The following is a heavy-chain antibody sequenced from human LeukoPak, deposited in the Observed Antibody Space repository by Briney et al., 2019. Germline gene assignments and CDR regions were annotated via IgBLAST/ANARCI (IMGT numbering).Heavy chain of an antibody. D-gene: IGHD2-15*01. CDR1: GFTFSSYA. CDR2: ISGSGGST. Sequence: GGSLRLSCAASGFTFSSYAMSWVRQAPGKGLEWVSAISGSGGSTYYADSVKGRFTISRDNSKNTLYLQMNSLRAEVTAVYYCAKGAQEDIVVVVAANHAFDIWGQGTMVTVSS. CDR3: AKGAQEDIVVVVAANHAFDI. J-gene: IGHJ3*02. V-gene: IGHV3-23*01.